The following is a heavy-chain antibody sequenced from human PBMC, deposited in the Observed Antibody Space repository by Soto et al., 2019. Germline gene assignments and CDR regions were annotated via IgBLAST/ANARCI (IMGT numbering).Heavy chain of an antibody. CDR2: ISSSSSYI. CDR1: GFTFSSYS. V-gene: IGHV3-21*01. Sequence: EVQLVESGGGLVKPGGSLRLSCAASGFTFSSYSMNWVRQAPGKGLEWVSSISSSSSYIYYADSVKGRFTISRDNAKNSLYLQMNSLRAEDTAVYYCARDRGAVDTAMVRDYYYYGMDVW. D-gene: IGHD5-18*01. J-gene: IGHJ6*01. CDR3: ARDRGAVDTAMVRDYYYYGMDV.